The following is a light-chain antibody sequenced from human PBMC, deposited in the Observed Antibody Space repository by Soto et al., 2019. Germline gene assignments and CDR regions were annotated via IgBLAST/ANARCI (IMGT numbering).Light chain of an antibody. V-gene: IGKV3D-15*01. CDR3: QQYNNWPQT. Sequence: PVERATLSCRASQSVSSSYLAWYQQEPGQAPRLPIYGASSRATGIPDRFSGSGSGTEFTLTISSLQSEDFAEYHCQQYNNWPQTFGQGTKVDI. CDR2: GAS. CDR1: QSVSSSY. J-gene: IGKJ1*01.